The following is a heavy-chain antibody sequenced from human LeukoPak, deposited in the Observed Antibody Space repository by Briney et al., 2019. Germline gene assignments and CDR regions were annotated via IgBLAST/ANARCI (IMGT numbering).Heavy chain of an antibody. CDR2: ISSSSSYT. Sequence: GGSLRLSCAASGXTFSDYYMSWIRQAPGKGLEWVSYISSSSSYTNYADSVKGRFTISRDNAKNSLYLQMNSLRAEDTAVYYCARDLRGRCSGGSCYSGNYYYYGMDVWGQGITVTVSS. CDR1: GXTFSDYY. V-gene: IGHV3-11*05. CDR3: ARDLRGRCSGGSCYSGNYYYYGMDV. J-gene: IGHJ6*02. D-gene: IGHD2-15*01.